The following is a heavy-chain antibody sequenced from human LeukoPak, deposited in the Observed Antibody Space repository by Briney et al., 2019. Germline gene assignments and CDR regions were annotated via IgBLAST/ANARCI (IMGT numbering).Heavy chain of an antibody. V-gene: IGHV2-5*02. CDR2: IYWDDDK. Sequence: SGPTLVKPTQTLTLTCTFSGFSLSTSGVGVGWIRQPPGKALEWLALIYWDDDKRYSPSPKSRLTITKDTSKNQVVLTMTNMDPVDTATYYCAHSSPLGYSSGTFDYWGQGTLVTVSS. CDR1: GFSLSTSGVG. J-gene: IGHJ4*02. CDR3: AHSSPLGYSSGTFDY. D-gene: IGHD6-25*01.